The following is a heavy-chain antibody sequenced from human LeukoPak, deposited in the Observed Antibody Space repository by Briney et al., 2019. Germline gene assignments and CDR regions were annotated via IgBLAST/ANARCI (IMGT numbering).Heavy chain of an antibody. V-gene: IGHV5-51*01. CDR3: ARGENSGYEFPDY. CDR2: IYPGDSDT. J-gene: IGHJ4*02. CDR1: GYSFTNYW. Sequence: GESLKISCKGSGYSFTNYWIGWVRQMPGKGLDWMGIIYPGDSDTTYSPSFQGQVTISADKSISTAYLQWSSLKASDTVMYYCARGENSGYEFPDYWGQGTRVTVSS. D-gene: IGHD5-12*01.